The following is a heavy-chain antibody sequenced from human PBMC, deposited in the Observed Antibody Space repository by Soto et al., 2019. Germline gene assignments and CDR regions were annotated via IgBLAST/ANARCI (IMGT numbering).Heavy chain of an antibody. CDR1: GFTFSSYA. CDR3: ARDQGGGSLGGAFDI. CDR2: ISYDGSNK. Sequence: GGSLRLSCAASGFTFSSYAMHWVRQAPGKGLEWVAVISYDGSNKYYADSVKGRFTISRDNSKNTLYLQMNSLRAEDTAVYYCARDQGGGSLGGAFDIWGQGTMVTVSS. D-gene: IGHD1-26*01. V-gene: IGHV3-30-3*01. J-gene: IGHJ3*02.